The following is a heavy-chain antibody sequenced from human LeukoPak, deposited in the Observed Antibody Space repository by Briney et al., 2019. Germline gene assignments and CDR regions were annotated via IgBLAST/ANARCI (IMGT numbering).Heavy chain of an antibody. D-gene: IGHD3-22*01. CDR1: GFTFTSSA. J-gene: IGHJ4*02. Sequence: GASVKVSCKASGFTFTSSAMQWVRQARGQRLEWIGWIVVGSGNTNYAQKFQERVTITRDMSTSTAYMELSSLRSEDTAVYYCAAAAYYYDSSGYYYDYWGQGTLVTVSS. CDR2: IVVGSGNT. V-gene: IGHV1-58*02. CDR3: AAAAYYYDSSGYYYDY.